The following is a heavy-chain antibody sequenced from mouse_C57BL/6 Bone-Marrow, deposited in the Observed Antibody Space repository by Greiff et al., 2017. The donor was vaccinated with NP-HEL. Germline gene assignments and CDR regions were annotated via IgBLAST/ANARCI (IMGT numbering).Heavy chain of an antibody. V-gene: IGHV1-82*01. J-gene: IGHJ2*01. CDR1: GYAFSSSW. CDR2: IYPGDGDT. Sequence: QVQLQQSGPELVKPGASVKISCKASGYAFSSSWMNWVKQRPGKGLEWIGRIYPGDGDTNYNGKFKGKATLTADKSSSTAYKQLSSLTSEDSAVYFCARWDGYSDYWGQGTTLTVSS. D-gene: IGHD2-3*01. CDR3: ARWDGYSDY.